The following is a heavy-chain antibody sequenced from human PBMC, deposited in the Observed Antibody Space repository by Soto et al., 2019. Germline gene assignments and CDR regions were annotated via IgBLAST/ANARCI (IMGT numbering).Heavy chain of an antibody. D-gene: IGHD3-10*01. Sequence: GESLRLSCAASGFTFSSYAMSWVRQAPGKGLEWVSAISGSGGSTYYADSVKGRFTISRDNSKNTLYLQMNSLRAEDTAVYYCAKDPSLTMPGVDAYAISGQGTMVTVSS. J-gene: IGHJ3*02. CDR1: GFTFSSYA. CDR2: ISGSGGST. V-gene: IGHV3-23*01. CDR3: AKDPSLTMPGVDAYAI.